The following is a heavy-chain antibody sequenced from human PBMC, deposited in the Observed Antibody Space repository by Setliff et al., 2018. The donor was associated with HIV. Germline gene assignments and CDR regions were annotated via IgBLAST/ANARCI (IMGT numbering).Heavy chain of an antibody. CDR2: INAGNGDT. CDR3: ARQMRSYNYYLDV. V-gene: IGHV1-3*01. D-gene: IGHD3-10*01. Sequence: ASVKVSCKTSGFTFSNYAIHWVRQAPGQGLEWMGWINAGNGDTRYSPKFQGRVTFTRDSSASTAYMELSSLRSEDTAIYYCARQMRSYNYYLDVWGKGTTVTVSS. J-gene: IGHJ6*04. CDR1: GFTFSNYA.